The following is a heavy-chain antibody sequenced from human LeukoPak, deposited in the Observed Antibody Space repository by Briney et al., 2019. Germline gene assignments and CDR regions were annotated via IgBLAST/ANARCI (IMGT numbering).Heavy chain of an antibody. V-gene: IGHV4-61*02. CDR2: IYTSGST. CDR1: GGSISSGSYY. CDR3: ARAVTYFYGSVTYDWFDP. J-gene: IGHJ5*02. Sequence: SETLSLTCTVSGGSISSGSYYWSWIRQPAGKGLEWIGRIYTSGSTNYNPSLKSRVTISVDTSKNQFSLKLSSVTAADTAMYYCARAVTYFYGSVTYDWFDPWGQGTLVTVSS. D-gene: IGHD3-10*01.